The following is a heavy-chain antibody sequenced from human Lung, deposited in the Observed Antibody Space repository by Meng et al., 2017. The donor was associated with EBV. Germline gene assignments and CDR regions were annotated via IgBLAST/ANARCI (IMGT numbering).Heavy chain of an antibody. CDR3: AREYSSSSGLPGP. V-gene: IGHV4-30-4*01. J-gene: IGHJ5*02. CDR2: IYDSGST. CDR1: GGSISSGDSY. Sequence: QVQLQESGPGLVKPSQTLSLTCSVSGGSISSGDSYWSWIRQPPGKGLEWIGYIYDSGSTSYNPSLMSRVTISVDTSRNQFSLKLTSVTAADTAVYYCAREYSSSSGLPGPWGQGTLVTVSS. D-gene: IGHD6-6*01.